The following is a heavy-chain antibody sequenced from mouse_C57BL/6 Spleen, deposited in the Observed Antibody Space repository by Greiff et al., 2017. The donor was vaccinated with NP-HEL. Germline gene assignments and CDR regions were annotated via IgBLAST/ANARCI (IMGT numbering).Heavy chain of an antibody. V-gene: IGHV1-18*01. Sequence: VQLQQSGPELVKPGASVKIPCKASGYTFTDYNMDWVKQSHGKSLEWIGDINPNNGGTIYNQKFKGKATLTVDKSSSTAYMELRSLTSEDTAVYYCGVITTVVGAMDYWGQGTSVTVSS. D-gene: IGHD1-1*01. CDR1: GYTFTDYN. CDR2: INPNNGGT. CDR3: GVITTVVGAMDY. J-gene: IGHJ4*01.